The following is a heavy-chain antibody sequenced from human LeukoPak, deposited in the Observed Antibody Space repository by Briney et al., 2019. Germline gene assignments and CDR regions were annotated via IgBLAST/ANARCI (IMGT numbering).Heavy chain of an antibody. D-gene: IGHD5-18*01. CDR1: GFTFSSYA. CDR2: ISYDGSNK. V-gene: IGHV3-30*04. CDR3: VRNAAMAADV. Sequence: GGSLRLSCAASGFTFSSYAMHWVRQAPGKGLEWVAVISYDGSNKYYADSVKGRFTISRDNSKNTLYLQMNSLRADDTAVYYCVRNAAMAADVWGQGTMVTVSS. J-gene: IGHJ3*01.